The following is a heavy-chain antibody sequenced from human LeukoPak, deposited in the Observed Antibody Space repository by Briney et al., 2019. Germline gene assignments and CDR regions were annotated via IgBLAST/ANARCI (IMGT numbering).Heavy chain of an antibody. Sequence: GGSLRLSCAASGFTFSSYSMNWVSQVPGKGLMWVSRIESNGLTLYADSVRDRFTISRDNGKSTIYLQMNSLRVDDTAIYYCAKAATYFYGSVTYDWFESWGQGTLVTVSS. CDR2: IESNGLT. CDR1: GFTFSSYS. J-gene: IGHJ5*01. D-gene: IGHD3-10*01. CDR3: AKAATYFYGSVTYDWFES. V-gene: IGHV3-74*01.